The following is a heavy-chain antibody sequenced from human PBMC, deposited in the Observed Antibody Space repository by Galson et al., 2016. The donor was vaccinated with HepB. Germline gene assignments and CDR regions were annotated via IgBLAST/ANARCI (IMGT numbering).Heavy chain of an antibody. CDR1: GFTFNGNW. Sequence: SLRLSCAASGFTFNGNWMHWVRQAPGKGLVWVSRINYGGTNTDYADSVKGRFAISRDNAKSTLYLQMTNLRAEDTAVYYCARGNGRPGERGDYWGQGTLVTVSS. CDR2: INYGGTNT. D-gene: IGHD1-1*01. V-gene: IGHV3-74*01. J-gene: IGHJ4*02. CDR3: ARGNGRPGERGDY.